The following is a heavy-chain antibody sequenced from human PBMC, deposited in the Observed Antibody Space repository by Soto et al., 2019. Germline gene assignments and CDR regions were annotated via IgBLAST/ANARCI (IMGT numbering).Heavy chain of an antibody. V-gene: IGHV1-46*01. J-gene: IGHJ4*02. CDR3: ARVYGSGSYYTFDY. Sequence: ASVKVSCKASGYTLTSYAMHWVRQAPGQGLEWMGIINPSGGSTSYAQKFQGRVTMTTDTSTSTAYMELRSLRSDDTAVYYCARVYGSGSYYTFDYWGQGTLVTVSS. D-gene: IGHD3-10*01. CDR1: GYTLTSYA. CDR2: INPSGGST.